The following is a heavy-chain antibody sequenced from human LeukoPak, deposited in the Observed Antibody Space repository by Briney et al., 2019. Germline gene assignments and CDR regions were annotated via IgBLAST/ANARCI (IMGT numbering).Heavy chain of an antibody. CDR1: GFTFNTYA. V-gene: IGHV3-23*01. CDR2: ITGDSAGA. CDR3: ARDRGVHYDGPN. J-gene: IGHJ4*02. Sequence: GGSLRLSCAASGFTFNTYAMMWVRQAPGKGLAWVSTITGDSAGAFYADPVRGRFIVSRDNSKNTFYLQMNSLRAEDTAVYYCARDRGVHYDGPNWGQGTLVTVSS. D-gene: IGHD3-22*01.